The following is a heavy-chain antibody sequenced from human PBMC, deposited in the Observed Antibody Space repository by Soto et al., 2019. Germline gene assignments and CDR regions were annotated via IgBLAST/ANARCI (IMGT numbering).Heavy chain of an antibody. D-gene: IGHD2-2*01. CDR1: GFTFSSYW. CDR3: ARVCSYQLLRRKGLDWFDP. J-gene: IGHJ5*02. V-gene: IGHV3-7*03. CDR2: IKQDGSEK. Sequence: EVQLVESGGGLVQPGGSLRLSCAASGFTFSSYWMSWVRQAPGKGLEWVANIKQDGSEKYYVDSVKGRFTISRDNAKNSLYLQMNSLRAEDTAVYYCARVCSYQLLRRKGLDWFDPWGQGTLVTVSS.